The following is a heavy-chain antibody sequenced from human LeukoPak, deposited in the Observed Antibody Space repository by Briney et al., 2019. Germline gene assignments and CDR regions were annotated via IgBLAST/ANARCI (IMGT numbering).Heavy chain of an antibody. J-gene: IGHJ4*02. CDR3: AKKIDYYGSGSYGY. Sequence: GGSLRLSCAASGFTFSSYAMSRVRQVPGKGLEWVSAISGDGGTTYYADSVKGRFTISRDNSRNTLYLQMNSLRAEDTAVYYCAKKIDYYGSGSYGYWGQGTLVTVSS. CDR1: GFTFSSYA. CDR2: ISGDGGTT. V-gene: IGHV3-23*01. D-gene: IGHD3-10*01.